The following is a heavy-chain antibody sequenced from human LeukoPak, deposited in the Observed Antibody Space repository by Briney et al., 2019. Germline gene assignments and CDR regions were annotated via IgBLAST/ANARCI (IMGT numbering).Heavy chain of an antibody. CDR1: GYTFTGYY. D-gene: IGHD3-3*01. V-gene: IGHV1-2*02. CDR3: ARKNNDWSGYYFGYFDY. J-gene: IGHJ4*02. Sequence: GASVKVSCKASGYTFTGYYMHWVRQAPGQGLEWMGWINPNSGGTNYAQKFQGRVTMTRDTSISTAYMELSRLRSDDTAVYYCARKNNDWSGYYFGYFDYWGQGTLVTVSS. CDR2: INPNSGGT.